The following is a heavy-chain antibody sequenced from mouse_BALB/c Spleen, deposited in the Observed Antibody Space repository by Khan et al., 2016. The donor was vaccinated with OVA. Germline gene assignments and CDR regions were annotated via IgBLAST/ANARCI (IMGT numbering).Heavy chain of an antibody. V-gene: IGHV9-3-1*01. J-gene: IGHJ1*01. CDR3: ARDRYDDGSCWYVVW. Sequence: QIQLVQSGPELKKPGKTVKISCKASGYTFTNYGMNWVKQAPGKGLKWMGWINTYSGESTYADDFKGRIAFTLETSANTAYLQINNLKTEDTATYYCARDRYDDGSCWYVVWWGAATTVTVSS. CDR2: INTYSGES. CDR1: GYTFTNYG. D-gene: IGHD1-1*02.